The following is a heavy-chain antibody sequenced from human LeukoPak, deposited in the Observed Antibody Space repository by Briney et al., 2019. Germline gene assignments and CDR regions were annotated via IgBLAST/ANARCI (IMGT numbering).Heavy chain of an antibody. CDR1: GFTFSSYA. V-gene: IGHV3-30*01. Sequence: GGSLGLSCAASGFTFSSYAMHWVRQAPGKGLEWVAVISYDGSNKYYADSVKGRFTISRDNSKNTLYLQMNSLRAEDTAVYYCARDTQWEPQYWGQGTLVTVSS. CDR3: ARDTQWEPQY. J-gene: IGHJ4*02. D-gene: IGHD1-26*01. CDR2: ISYDGSNK.